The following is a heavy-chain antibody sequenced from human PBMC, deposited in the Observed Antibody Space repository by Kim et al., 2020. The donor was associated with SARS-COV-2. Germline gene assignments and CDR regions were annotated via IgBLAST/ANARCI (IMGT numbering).Heavy chain of an antibody. CDR3: AGGDYVEVIDY. V-gene: IGHV4-38-2*02. J-gene: IGHJ4*02. CDR2: IYHSGST. Sequence: SETLSLTCTVSGYSISSGYYWGWIRQPPGKGLEWIGSIYHSGSTYYNPSLKSRVTISVDTSKNQFSLKLSSVTAADTAVYYCAGGDYVEVIDYWGQGTLVTVSS. CDR1: GYSISSGYY. D-gene: IGHD4-17*01.